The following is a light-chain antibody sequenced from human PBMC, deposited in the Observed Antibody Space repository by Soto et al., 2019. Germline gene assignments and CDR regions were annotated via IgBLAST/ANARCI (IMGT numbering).Light chain of an antibody. CDR1: QSINTY. CDR3: QQTYSSRA. CDR2: AAS. J-gene: IGKJ1*01. V-gene: IGKV1-39*01. Sequence: IQGTKCISKLSTSVGDIKTVSCRASQSINTYLNWYQQKPGKAPKLLIHAASSLQSGVPSRFSVSGSGTYLTLTMICLQPAEFATYYCQQTYSSRALGQGTKVDIK.